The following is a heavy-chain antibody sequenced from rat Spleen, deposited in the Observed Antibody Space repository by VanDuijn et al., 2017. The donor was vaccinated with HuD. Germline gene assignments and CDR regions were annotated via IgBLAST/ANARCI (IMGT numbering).Heavy chain of an antibody. CDR2: IIYDGSRT. D-gene: IGHD3-4*01. J-gene: IGHJ4*01. CDR3: ARTNNPYYYVMDA. Sequence: EVQLVESGGGLVQPGNSLKLSCVASGFTFSDYAMAWVRQSPKKGLEWVATIIYDGSRTYYRDSVEGRFTISRDNAKNTLYLQMDSLRSEDTATYYCARTNNPYYYVMDAWGQGASVTVSS. V-gene: IGHV5S10*01. CDR1: GFTFSDYA.